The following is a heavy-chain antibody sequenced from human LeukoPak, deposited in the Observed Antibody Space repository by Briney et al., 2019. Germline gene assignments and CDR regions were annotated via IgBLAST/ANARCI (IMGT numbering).Heavy chain of an antibody. D-gene: IGHD5-18*01. CDR3: ASLRGYSYDAFDI. V-gene: IGHV4-59*08. CDR2: IYNSGSI. CDR1: GGSISSYY. J-gene: IGHJ3*02. Sequence: PSETLSLTCTVSGGSISSYYWNWIRQPPGKGLEWIGYIYNSGSINYNPSLKGRVTISVDTSKNQFSLKLSSVTAADTAVYYCASLRGYSYDAFDIWGQGTMVTVSS.